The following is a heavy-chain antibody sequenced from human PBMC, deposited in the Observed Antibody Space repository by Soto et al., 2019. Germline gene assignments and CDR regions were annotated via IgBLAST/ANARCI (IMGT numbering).Heavy chain of an antibody. J-gene: IGHJ4*02. CDR1: GCTFSNYA. V-gene: IGHV3-23*01. CDR3: AKVVGASLDYFDY. Sequence: GSLIVACAASGCTFSNYAMNWVRQAPGKGLEWVSAISISGGSTYYADSVKGRFTISRDNSKNTLFLQMNSLRAEDTAVYYCAKVVGASLDYFDYWGQGALVTVYS. CDR2: ISISGGST. D-gene: IGHD1-26*01.